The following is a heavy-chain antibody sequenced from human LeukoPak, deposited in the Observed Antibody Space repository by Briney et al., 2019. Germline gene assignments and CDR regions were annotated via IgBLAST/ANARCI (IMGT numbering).Heavy chain of an antibody. CDR3: AKDKEYSGFGPILSGYYYGMDV. Sequence: GGSLRVSCAASGFTFDDYAMHWVRQAPGKGLEWVSLISWDGGRTYYADSVKGRFTISRDNSRHTLYLQMNSLGAEDTALYYCAKDKEYSGFGPILSGYYYGMDVWGKGTTVTVSS. CDR1: GFTFDDYA. D-gene: IGHD5-12*01. J-gene: IGHJ6*04. V-gene: IGHV3-43D*04. CDR2: ISWDGGRT.